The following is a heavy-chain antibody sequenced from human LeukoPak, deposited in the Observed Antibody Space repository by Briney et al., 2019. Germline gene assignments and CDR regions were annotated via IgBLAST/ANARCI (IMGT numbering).Heavy chain of an antibody. V-gene: IGHV1-18*01. J-gene: IGHJ5*02. CDR2: ISAYNGNT. CDR1: GYTFTSYG. Sequence: ASVKVSCKASGYTFTSYGISWVRQAPGQGLEWMGWISAYNGNTNYAQKLQGRVTMTTDTSTSTAYMELRSLRSDDTAVYYCAGRLLGGLLEKQNWFDPWGQGTLVTVSS. CDR3: AGRLLGGLLEKQNWFDP. D-gene: IGHD3-3*01.